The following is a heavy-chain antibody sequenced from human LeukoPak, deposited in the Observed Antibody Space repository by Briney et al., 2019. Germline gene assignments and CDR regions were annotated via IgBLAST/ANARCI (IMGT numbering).Heavy chain of an antibody. CDR3: EAEAHTTGSDSDY. Sequence: PGGSLRLSCAASGFTFSSYAMHWVRQAPGKGLEWVAVISYDGSNKYYADSVKGRFTISRDNSKNTLYLQMDSLRPEDTAVYYCEAEAHTTGSDSDYWGQETLVTVSS. CDR1: GFTFSSYA. J-gene: IGHJ4*02. CDR2: ISYDGSNK. V-gene: IGHV3-30-3*01. D-gene: IGHD6-19*01.